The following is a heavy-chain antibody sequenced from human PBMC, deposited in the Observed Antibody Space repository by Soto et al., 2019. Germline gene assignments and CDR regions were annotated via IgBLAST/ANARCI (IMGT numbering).Heavy chain of an antibody. Sequence: QVQLQQWGAGLLKPSETLSLTCAAYGGSFSGYYWSWIRQPPGKGLEWIGEINHSGSTNYNPSLKSRVTISVDTSKNQFSLKLSSVTAADTAVYYCARSRIAARRLFDYWGQGTLVTVSS. CDR2: INHSGST. D-gene: IGHD6-6*01. V-gene: IGHV4-34*01. CDR1: GGSFSGYY. CDR3: ARSRIAARRLFDY. J-gene: IGHJ4*02.